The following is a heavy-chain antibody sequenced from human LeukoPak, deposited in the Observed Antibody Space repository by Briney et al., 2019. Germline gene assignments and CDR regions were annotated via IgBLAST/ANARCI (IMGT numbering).Heavy chain of an antibody. CDR2: INPNSGDT. CDR3: ARIVEYYDILTGYNYFDY. Sequence: ASVKVSCKASGYIFTSFDIKWVRQATGQGLEWMGWINPNSGDTNYAQKFQGRVTMTRDTSISTAYMELSRLRSDDTAVYYCARIVEYYDILTGYNYFDYRGQGTLVTVSS. CDR1: GYIFTSFD. J-gene: IGHJ4*02. D-gene: IGHD3-9*01. V-gene: IGHV1-2*02.